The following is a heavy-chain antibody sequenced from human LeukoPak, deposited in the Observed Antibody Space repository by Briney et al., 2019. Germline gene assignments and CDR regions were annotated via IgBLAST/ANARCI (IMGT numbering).Heavy chain of an antibody. Sequence: GGSLRLSCAASGFTFSSYEMNWVRQAPGKGLEWVSSISSSSSYIYYADSVKGRFTISRDNAKNSLYLQMNSLRAEDTAVYYCARVKMYSGSYPGAFDIWGQGTMVTVSS. CDR2: ISSSSSYI. CDR1: GFTFSSYE. D-gene: IGHD1-26*01. J-gene: IGHJ3*02. V-gene: IGHV3-21*01. CDR3: ARVKMYSGSYPGAFDI.